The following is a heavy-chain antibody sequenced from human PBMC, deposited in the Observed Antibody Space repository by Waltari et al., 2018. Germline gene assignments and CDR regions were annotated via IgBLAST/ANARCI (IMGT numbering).Heavy chain of an antibody. Sequence: EVQLVESGGGLVKPGGSLRLSCAASGFNFSSYSMNWVRQSPGKGLECVSSISSSSSYIYYADSVKGRFTISRDNAKNSLYLQMNSLRAEDTAVYYCARGFSSSWYYFDYWGQGTLVTVSS. CDR1: GFNFSSYS. V-gene: IGHV3-21*01. CDR3: ARGFSSSWYYFDY. CDR2: ISSSSSYI. D-gene: IGHD6-13*01. J-gene: IGHJ4*02.